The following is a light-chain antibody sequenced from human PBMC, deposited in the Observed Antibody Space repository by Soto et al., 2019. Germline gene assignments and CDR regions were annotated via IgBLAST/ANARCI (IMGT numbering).Light chain of an antibody. CDR2: DAS. Sequence: DIQMTQSPSTLSASLGDRVTITCRASQSISSWFAWYQQKPGKAPKLLIYDASSLESGVPSRLSGSGSGTEFTLTISSLQPDDFATYYCQQYSSFGTFGQGTKVDIK. CDR3: QQYSSFGT. CDR1: QSISSW. J-gene: IGKJ1*01. V-gene: IGKV1-5*01.